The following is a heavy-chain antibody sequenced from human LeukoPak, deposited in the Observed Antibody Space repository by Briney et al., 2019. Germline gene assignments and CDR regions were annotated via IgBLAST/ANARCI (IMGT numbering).Heavy chain of an antibody. V-gene: IGHV4-34*01. J-gene: IGHJ4*02. CDR1: GGSFSGYY. Sequence: SETLSLTCAVYGGSFSGYYWSWIRQPPGKGLEWIGEINHSGSTNYNPSLKSRVTISVDTSKNQFSLKLSSVTAADTAVYYCARGLGDIVVVPAAISGLGSSYYFDYWGQGTLVTVSS. CDR2: INHSGST. D-gene: IGHD2-2*01. CDR3: ARGLGDIVVVPAAISGLGSSYYFDY.